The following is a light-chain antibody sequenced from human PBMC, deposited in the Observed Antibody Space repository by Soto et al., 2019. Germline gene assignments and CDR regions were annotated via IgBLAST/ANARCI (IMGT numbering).Light chain of an antibody. Sequence: DIQMTQSPSSLSASVGDRVTITCQASQDISNYLNWYQQKPGKAPKLLIYDASNLETGVPSRFSGSGSGTDFTFTISSLQPEDIATYYCQQYDNPSTWTFGQGTKVEIK. V-gene: IGKV1-33*01. CDR3: QQYDNPSTWT. CDR1: QDISNY. J-gene: IGKJ1*01. CDR2: DAS.